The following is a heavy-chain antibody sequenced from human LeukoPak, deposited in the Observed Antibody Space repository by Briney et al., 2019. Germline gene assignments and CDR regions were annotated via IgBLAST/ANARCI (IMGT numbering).Heavy chain of an antibody. Sequence: GGSLRLSCAASGFTFSSYGVSWVRQAPGKGLEWVSAISGSGGSTYYADSVKGRFTISRDNSKNTLYLQMNSLRAEDTAVYYCAKSFLVVPAAIHYWGQGTLVTVSS. D-gene: IGHD2-2*01. V-gene: IGHV3-23*01. CDR1: GFTFSSYG. J-gene: IGHJ4*02. CDR3: AKSFLVVPAAIHY. CDR2: ISGSGGST.